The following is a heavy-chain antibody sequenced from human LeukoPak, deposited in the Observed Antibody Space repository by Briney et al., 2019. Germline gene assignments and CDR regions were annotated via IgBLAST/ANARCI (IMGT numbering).Heavy chain of an antibody. J-gene: IGHJ4*02. CDR1: XXTFSNYA. CDR2: ISGSDGST. D-gene: IGHD2-2*01. CDR3: AKDPYGTRYFDY. Sequence: GGSLRLSXXXXXXTFSNYAMSWARQAPGKGLEWVSTISGSDGSTYYADSVKGRFTISRDNSKNTVYLQMNSLRAEDTAVYYCAKDPYGTRYFDYWGQGTLVTVSS. V-gene: IGHV3-23*01.